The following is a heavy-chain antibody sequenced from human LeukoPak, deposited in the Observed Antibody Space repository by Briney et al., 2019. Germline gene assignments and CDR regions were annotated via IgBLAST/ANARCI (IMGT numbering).Heavy chain of an antibody. V-gene: IGHV4-61*02. J-gene: IGHJ4*02. D-gene: IGHD1-26*01. CDR2: IYSSGST. Sequence: SETLSLTCTVSGGSISSDNYYWSWIRQPAGKGLEWIGRIYSSGSTNYNPSLKSRVTISVDTSNNQFSLKLSSVTAADTAVYYCAREEALGSGSFDYWGQGTLVTVSS. CDR1: GGSISSDNYY. CDR3: AREEALGSGSFDY.